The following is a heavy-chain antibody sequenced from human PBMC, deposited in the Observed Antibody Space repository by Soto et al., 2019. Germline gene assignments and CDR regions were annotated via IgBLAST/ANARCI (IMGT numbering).Heavy chain of an antibody. CDR3: AKGKTSGWYYFDY. CDR2: ISASGRDI. J-gene: IGHJ4*02. V-gene: IGHV3-23*01. D-gene: IGHD6-19*01. CDR1: GFSFSNYG. Sequence: GGSLRLSCVASGFSFSNYGMSWVRQAPGRGLEWVSGISASGRDIHYADSVKDRFTVSRDNSKNTLYLQMNSLRAEDTAIYYCAKGKTSGWYYFDYWGQGALVTVSS.